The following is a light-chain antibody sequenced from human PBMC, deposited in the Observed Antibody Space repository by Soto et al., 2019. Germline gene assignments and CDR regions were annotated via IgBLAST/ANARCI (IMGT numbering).Light chain of an antibody. CDR1: PGISSY. CDR2: AAS. J-gene: IGKJ4*01. CDR3: QQYDKWPLT. V-gene: IGKV1-9*01. Sequence: DIQLTQSPSFLSASVGDRVTITCRASPGISSYLAWYQQKPGKAPKLLIYAASTLQSGVPSRFSGSGSGTEFTLTISSLQPEDFATYYCQQYDKWPLTFGGGTTVDIK.